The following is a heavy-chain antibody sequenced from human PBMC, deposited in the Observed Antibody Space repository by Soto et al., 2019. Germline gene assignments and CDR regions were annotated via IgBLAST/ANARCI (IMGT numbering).Heavy chain of an antibody. V-gene: IGHV4-39*01. J-gene: IGHJ5*02. CDR2: VNSSGST. CDR3: SRRAPEGFDP. Sequence: SETLSLTCTVSGGSFGSSAYYWGWIRRAPGKGLEWIGSVNSSGSTFSNPSLKSRVTLSVDTSKNQFSLKLTSVTAADTALYYCSRRAPEGFDPWGQGTLVTVSS. CDR1: GGSFGSSAYY.